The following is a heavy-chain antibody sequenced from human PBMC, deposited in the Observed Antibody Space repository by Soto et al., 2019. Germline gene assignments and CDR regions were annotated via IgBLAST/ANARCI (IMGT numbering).Heavy chain of an antibody. CDR3: AKDFRL. J-gene: IGHJ4*02. Sequence: GGSLRLSCAASGFTFDDYPMHWVRQAPGKGLEWVSGISWNSGSIGYADSVKGRFTISRDNAKNSLYLQMNSLRAEDTALYYRAKDFRLWGQGTLVTVSS. V-gene: IGHV3-9*01. CDR2: ISWNSGSI. CDR1: GFTFDDYP.